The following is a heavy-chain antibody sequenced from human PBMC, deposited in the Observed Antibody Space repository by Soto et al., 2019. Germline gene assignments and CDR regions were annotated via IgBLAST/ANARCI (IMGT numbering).Heavy chain of an antibody. CDR1: GFIFSTYD. V-gene: IGHV3-13*01. D-gene: IGHD3-10*01. CDR3: ARGRSNHYGSSPPPRFDP. J-gene: IGHJ5*02. Sequence: PGGSLRLSCAASGFIFSTYDMHWVRQATGKGLEWVSAIGTLRDTYHLDSVKGRFTISRENARSSVYLQMNSLRAGDTAVYYCARGRSNHYGSSPPPRFDPWGRGTLVTVSS. CDR2: IGTLRDT.